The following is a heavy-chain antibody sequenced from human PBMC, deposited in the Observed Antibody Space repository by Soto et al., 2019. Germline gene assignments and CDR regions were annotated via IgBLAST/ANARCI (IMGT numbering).Heavy chain of an antibody. CDR2: INTRGGTM. CDR3: VRGPDDRDVPRWDY. CDR1: GYIFNKFY. Sequence: QVQLVQSGAEVRKPGASVRLSCKASGYIFNKFYLHWVRQAPGQGLEWMGIINTRGGTMAYAQNFRDRLTVTRDTSTSTLYMELNNLRSEDTAVYYCVRGPDDRDVPRWDYWGQGTRVTVSS. D-gene: IGHD1-1*01. V-gene: IGHV1-46*02. J-gene: IGHJ4*02.